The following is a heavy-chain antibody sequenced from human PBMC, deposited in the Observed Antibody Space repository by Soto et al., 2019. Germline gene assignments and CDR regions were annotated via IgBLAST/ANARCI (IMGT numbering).Heavy chain of an antibody. CDR2: INPNSGGT. V-gene: IGHV1-2*04. Sequence: ASVKVSCKASGYTFTGYYMHWVRQAPGQGLEWMGWINPNSGGTNYAQKFQGWVTMTRDTSISTAYMELSRLRSDDTAVYYCAREDCISTSCFYYYGMDVWGQGTTVTV. CDR1: GYTFTGYY. CDR3: AREDCISTSCFYYYGMDV. J-gene: IGHJ6*02. D-gene: IGHD2-2*01.